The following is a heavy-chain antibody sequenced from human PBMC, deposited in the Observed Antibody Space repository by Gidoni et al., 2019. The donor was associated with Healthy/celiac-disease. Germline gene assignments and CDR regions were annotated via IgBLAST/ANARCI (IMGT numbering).Heavy chain of an antibody. CDR1: GFTFDDYA. V-gene: IGHV3-9*01. CDR2: ISWNSGSI. Sequence: EVQLVESGGGLVQPGRSLRLSCAASGFTFDDYAMHWVRQAPGKGLEWVSGISWNSGSIGYADSVKGRFTISRDNAKNSMYLQMNSLRAEDTALYYCAKDRLFRWVDSSGYYSYYFDYWGQGTLVTVSS. CDR3: AKDRLFRWVDSSGYYSYYFDY. J-gene: IGHJ4*02. D-gene: IGHD3-22*01.